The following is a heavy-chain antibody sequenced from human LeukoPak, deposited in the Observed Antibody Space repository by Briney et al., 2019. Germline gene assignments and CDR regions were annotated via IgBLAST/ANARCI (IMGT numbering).Heavy chain of an antibody. CDR2: IYYSGST. J-gene: IGHJ4*02. D-gene: IGHD3-3*01. CDR3: ASRYYDFWSGYSRFDY. Sequence: PSETLSLTCSISGVSINDHYWGWIRQPPGKGLEWIGSIYYSGSTYYNPSLKSRVTISVDTSKNQFSLKLSSVTAADTAVYYCASRYYDFWSGYSRFDYWGQGTLVTVSS. V-gene: IGHV4-39*01. CDR1: GVSINDHY.